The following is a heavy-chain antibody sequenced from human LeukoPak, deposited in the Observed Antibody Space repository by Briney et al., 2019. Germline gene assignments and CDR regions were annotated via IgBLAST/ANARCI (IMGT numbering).Heavy chain of an antibody. CDR3: ARGLAAATAFDI. V-gene: IGHV1-46*01. J-gene: IGHJ3*02. Sequence: GASVKVSCKASGYTFTGYYMHWVRQAPGQGLEWMGIINPSGGSTSYAQKFQGRVTMTRDMSTSTVYMELSSLRSEDTAVYYCARGLAAATAFDIWGQGTMVTVSS. D-gene: IGHD6-13*01. CDR1: GYTFTGYY. CDR2: INPSGGST.